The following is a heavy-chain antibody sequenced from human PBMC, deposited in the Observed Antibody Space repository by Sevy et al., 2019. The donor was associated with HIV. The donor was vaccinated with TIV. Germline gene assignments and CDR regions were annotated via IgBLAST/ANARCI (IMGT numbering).Heavy chain of an antibody. CDR1: GYTLTELS. J-gene: IGHJ4*02. CDR2: FDPEDGET. Sequence: ASVKVSCKVSGYTLTELSMHWVRQAPGKGLEWMGGFDPEDGETIYAQKFQGRVTMTEDTSTDTAYMELSSMRSEDTALYYCATDKDYYDSSGYYHRYFDYWGQGTLVTVSS. CDR3: ATDKDYYDSSGYYHRYFDY. V-gene: IGHV1-24*01. D-gene: IGHD3-22*01.